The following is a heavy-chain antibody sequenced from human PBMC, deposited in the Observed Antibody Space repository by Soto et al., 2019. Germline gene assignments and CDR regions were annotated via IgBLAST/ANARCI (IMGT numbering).Heavy chain of an antibody. CDR1: GASVTSDDYY. J-gene: IGHJ6*02. Sequence: SETLSLNCAVSGASVTSDDYYWSWIRQPRGKGLEWIGYIYHSGSTNYNPSLKSRVTISVDKSKNQFSLKLSSVTAADTAVYYCARGPYGSGSYNYYYGMDVWGQGTTVTVSS. CDR2: IYHSGST. D-gene: IGHD3-10*01. V-gene: IGHV4-30-2*01. CDR3: ARGPYGSGSYNYYYGMDV.